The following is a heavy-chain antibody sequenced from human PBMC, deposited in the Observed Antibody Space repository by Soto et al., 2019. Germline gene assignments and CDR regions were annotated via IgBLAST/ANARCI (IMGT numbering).Heavy chain of an antibody. CDR2: INHSGST. D-gene: IGHD6-19*01. J-gene: IGHJ5*02. Sequence: QVQLQQWGAGLLKPSETLSLTCAVYGGSFSGYYWSWIRQPPGKGLEWIGEINHSGSTNYNPSLKSRVTISVDTSKTQFSLKLSSVTAADTAVYYCARRSRWYSSGWYWFDPWGQGTLVTVSS. CDR1: GGSFSGYY. V-gene: IGHV4-34*01. CDR3: ARRSRWYSSGWYWFDP.